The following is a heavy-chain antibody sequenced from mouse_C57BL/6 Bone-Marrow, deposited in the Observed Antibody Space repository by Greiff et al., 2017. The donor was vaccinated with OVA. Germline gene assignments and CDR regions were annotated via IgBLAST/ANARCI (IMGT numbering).Heavy chain of an antibody. CDR3: ARSKLGRYFDV. Sequence: QVQLQQSGAELVRPGTSVKLSCKASGYTFTSYWMHWVKQRPGQGLEWIGVIDPSDSYTNYNQKFKGKATLTVDTSSSTAYMQLSSLTSEDSAVYYCARSKLGRYFDVWGTGTTVTVSS. V-gene: IGHV1-59*01. CDR2: IDPSDSYT. J-gene: IGHJ1*03. D-gene: IGHD4-1*01. CDR1: GYTFTSYW.